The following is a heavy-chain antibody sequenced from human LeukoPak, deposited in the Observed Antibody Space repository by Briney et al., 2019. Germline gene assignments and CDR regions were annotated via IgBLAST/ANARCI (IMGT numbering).Heavy chain of an antibody. V-gene: IGHV1-18*01. J-gene: IGHJ6*02. CDR2: ISVYNGNT. CDR3: ARVKTYYYDSSGYIWPQDYYYGMDV. Sequence: GASVKVSCKASGYTFTSYGISWVRQAPGQGLEWMGWISVYNGNTNYAQKLQGRVTMTTDTSTSTAYMELRSLRSGDTAVYYCARVKTYYYDSSGYIWPQDYYYGMDVWGQGTTVTVSS. D-gene: IGHD3-22*01. CDR1: GYTFTSYG.